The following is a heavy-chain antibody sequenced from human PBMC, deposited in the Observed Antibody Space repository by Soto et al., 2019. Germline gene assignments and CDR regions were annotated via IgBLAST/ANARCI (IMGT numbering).Heavy chain of an antibody. J-gene: IGHJ6*02. CDR2: IIPIFGTA. CDR1: GGTFSSYA. D-gene: IGHD6-13*01. Sequence: QVQLVQSGAEVKKPGSSVKVSCKASGGTFSSYAISWVRQAPGQGLEWMGGIIPIFGTASYAQKFQGRVTITADESTSTAYMELSSLRSEDTAVYYCASHILRQQLADYYYGMDVWVQWTTVTVSS. V-gene: IGHV1-69*01. CDR3: ASHILRQQLADYYYGMDV.